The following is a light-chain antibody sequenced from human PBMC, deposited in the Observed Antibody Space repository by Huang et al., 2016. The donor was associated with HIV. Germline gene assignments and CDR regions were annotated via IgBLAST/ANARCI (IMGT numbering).Light chain of an antibody. CDR2: AAS. V-gene: IGKV1-39*01. CDR3: QQSYSFPHT. Sequence: DIQMTQSPPSLSASVGDRVTVACRENQSIDAYLKWYQQKPVKAPKLLIYAASSFQSGVPSRFSGSGSGTDFTLIISSLQREDFATYLCQQSYSFPHTFGQGTKLGIK. CDR1: QSIDAY. J-gene: IGKJ2*01.